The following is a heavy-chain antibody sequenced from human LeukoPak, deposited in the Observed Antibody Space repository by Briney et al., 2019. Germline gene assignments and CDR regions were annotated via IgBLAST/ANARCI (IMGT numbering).Heavy chain of an antibody. V-gene: IGHV3-23*01. D-gene: IGHD5-18*01. J-gene: IGHJ4*02. CDR3: AKALDTYGYMRFDY. CDR2: TNGGGDTT. Sequence: GGSLRLSCAASGFTFVNYAMTWVRQAPGKGQEWVSATNGGGDTTWYADSVKGRFTISRDKSTNTLFLQMSSLRAEDSAIYYCAKALDTYGYMRFDYWGQGTLVTVSS. CDR1: GFTFVNYA.